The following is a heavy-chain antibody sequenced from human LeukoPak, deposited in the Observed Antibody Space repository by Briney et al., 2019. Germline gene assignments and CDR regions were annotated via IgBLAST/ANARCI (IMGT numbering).Heavy chain of an antibody. CDR2: ISSSSSYI. CDR1: GFTFSSYS. CDR3: ANRFLEWLLIDY. D-gene: IGHD3-3*01. Sequence: GGSLRLSCAASGFTFSSYSMNWVRQAPGKGLEWVSSISSSSSYIYYADSVKGRFTISRDNSKNTLYLQMNSLRAEDTAVYYCANRFLEWLLIDYWGQGTLVTVSS. J-gene: IGHJ4*02. V-gene: IGHV3-21*04.